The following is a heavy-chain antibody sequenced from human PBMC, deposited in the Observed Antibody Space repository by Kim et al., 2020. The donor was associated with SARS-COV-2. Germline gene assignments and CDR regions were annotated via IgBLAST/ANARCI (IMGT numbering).Heavy chain of an antibody. CDR3: ARSCSSTSCYPYYYGMDV. D-gene: IGHD2-2*01. J-gene: IGHJ6*02. Sequence: KSRVTISVDTSKNQFSLKRSSVTAADTAVYYCARSCSSTSCYPYYYGMDVWGQGTTVTVSS. V-gene: IGHV4-34*01.